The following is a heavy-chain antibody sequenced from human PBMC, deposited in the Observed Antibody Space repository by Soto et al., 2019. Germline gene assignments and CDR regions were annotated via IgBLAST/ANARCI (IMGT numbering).Heavy chain of an antibody. CDR3: AVVVDIVVVPAAIQVNYYQYYGLDV. V-gene: IGHV1-69*13. D-gene: IGHD2-2*02. Sequence: SVKVSCKASGGTFSSYAISWVRQAPGQGLEWMGGIIPIFGTANYAQKFQGRVTITADESTSTAYMELSSLRSEDTAVYYCAVVVDIVVVPAAIQVNYYQYYGLDVWGQGTKVTVSS. CDR2: IIPIFGTA. J-gene: IGHJ6*02. CDR1: GGTFSSYA.